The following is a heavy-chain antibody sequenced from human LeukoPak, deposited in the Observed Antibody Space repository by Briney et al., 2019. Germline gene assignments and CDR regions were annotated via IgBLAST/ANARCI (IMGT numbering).Heavy chain of an antibody. J-gene: IGHJ6*03. V-gene: IGHV3-30*03. CDR2: ISYDGSNK. D-gene: IGHD5-12*01. CDR3: ARAPPRSATIVDYYYYVDV. CDR1: GFTFSSYW. Sequence: GGSLRLSCAASGFTFSSYWMSWVRQAPGKGLEWVAVISYDGSNKYYADSVKGRFTISRDNSKNTLYLQMNSLRAEDTAVYYCARAPPRSATIVDYYYYVDVWGKGTTVTVSS.